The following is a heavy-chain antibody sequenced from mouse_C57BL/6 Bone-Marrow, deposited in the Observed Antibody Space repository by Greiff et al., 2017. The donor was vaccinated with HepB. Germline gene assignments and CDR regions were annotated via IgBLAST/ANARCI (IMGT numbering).Heavy chain of an antibody. J-gene: IGHJ2*01. V-gene: IGHV14-4*01. Sequence: VQLQQSGAELVRPGASVKLSCTASGFNIKDDYMHWVKQRPEQGLEWIGWIDPENGDTEYASKFQGKATITADTASNTAYLQLSSLTSEDTAVYYGTTLVTTVVESDYWGQGTTLTVSS. CDR2: IDPENGDT. CDR1: GFNIKDDY. D-gene: IGHD1-1*01. CDR3: TTLVTTVVESDY.